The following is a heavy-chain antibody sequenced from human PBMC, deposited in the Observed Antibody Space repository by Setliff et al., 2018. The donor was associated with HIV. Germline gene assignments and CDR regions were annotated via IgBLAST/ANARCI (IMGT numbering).Heavy chain of an antibody. V-gene: IGHV3-43*01. CDR3: ARDPFGGGDLINGVP. CDR2: ISWDGYNT. Sequence: PGGSLRLSCAASGFTFDNYTMHWVRQAPGKAPEWVSLISWDGYNTHYADSVQGRLTVSRDISKNTVFLRLNSLRVEDTAVYFCARDPFGGGDLINGVPWGQGTLVTV. CDR1: GFTFDNYT. J-gene: IGHJ5*02. D-gene: IGHD3-16*01.